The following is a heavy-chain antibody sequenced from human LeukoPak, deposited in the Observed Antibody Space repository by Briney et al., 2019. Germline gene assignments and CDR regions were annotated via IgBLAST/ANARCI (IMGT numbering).Heavy chain of an antibody. Sequence: ASVKVSCKASGYTFTGYYMHWVRQAPGQGLEWMGWINPNSGGTNYAQKFQGRVTMTRDTSISTAYMELSRLRSDNTAVYYCARWSDPALGGPELFDYWGQGTLVTVSS. CDR2: INPNSGGT. D-gene: IGHD4-23*01. J-gene: IGHJ4*02. CDR1: GYTFTGYY. CDR3: ARWSDPALGGPELFDY. V-gene: IGHV1-2*02.